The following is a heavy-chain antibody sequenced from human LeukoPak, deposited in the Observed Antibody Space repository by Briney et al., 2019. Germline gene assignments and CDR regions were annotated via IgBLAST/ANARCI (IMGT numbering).Heavy chain of an antibody. CDR1: GFTVSSYE. J-gene: IGHJ4*02. CDR3: ARGPSGNNNLWMDY. D-gene: IGHD3-10*01. CDR2: ISSSGSTI. Sequence: GGSLRLSCAASGFTVSSYEMNWVRQAPGKGLEWISYISSSGSTIYYADSVKGRFTISRDNAKNSVYLQMDSLRAEDTAVYYCARGPSGNNNLWMDYWGQGTLVSVSS. V-gene: IGHV3-48*03.